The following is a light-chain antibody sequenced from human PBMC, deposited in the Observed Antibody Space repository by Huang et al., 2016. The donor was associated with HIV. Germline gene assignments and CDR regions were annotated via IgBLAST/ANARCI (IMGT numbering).Light chain of an antibody. CDR3: QHTYITPYT. V-gene: IGKV1-39*01. Sequence: DIQMTQSPSSLSASVGDRVTITCRASQSIGTFLNWYQQYARKAPNLLIYAASNLQGGVPSRFSGSGSGTDFTLTISSLQPEDFATYYCQHTYITPYTFGRGTKLEIK. CDR2: AAS. CDR1: QSIGTF. J-gene: IGKJ2*01.